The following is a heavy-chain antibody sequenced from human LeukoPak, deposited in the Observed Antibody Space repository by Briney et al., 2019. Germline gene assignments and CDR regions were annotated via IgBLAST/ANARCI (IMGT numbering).Heavy chain of an antibody. Sequence: GESLKISCKGSGSIFTSYWSGWVRQMPGKGLEWMGIIYPGDSDTRYSPSFQGQVTISADKSISTAYLQWSSLKASDTAMYYCVRHLSADYGGNSAPIWGQGTMVTVSS. CDR1: GSIFTSYW. CDR2: IYPGDSDT. J-gene: IGHJ3*02. V-gene: IGHV5-51*01. D-gene: IGHD4-23*01. CDR3: VRHLSADYGGNSAPI.